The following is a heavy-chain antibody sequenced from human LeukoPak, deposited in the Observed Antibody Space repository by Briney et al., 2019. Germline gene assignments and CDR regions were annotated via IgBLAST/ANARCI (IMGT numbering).Heavy chain of an antibody. CDR2: IYTSGST. V-gene: IGHV4-4*07. J-gene: IGHJ4*02. CDR1: GGSISSYY. D-gene: IGHD6-6*01. CDR3: AREGGDIAARRRFDY. Sequence: PSETLSLTCTVSGGSISSYYWSWIRQPAGKGLEWIGRIYTSGSTNYNPSLKSRVTMSVDTSKNQFSLKLSSVTAADTAVYYCAREGGDIAARRRFDYWGQGTLVTVSS.